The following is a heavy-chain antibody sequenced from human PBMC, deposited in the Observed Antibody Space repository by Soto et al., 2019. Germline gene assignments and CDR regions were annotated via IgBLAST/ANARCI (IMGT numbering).Heavy chain of an antibody. CDR3: ARAFDDSSGYYGGLGY. Sequence: SEPLSLTCTGSGGSISSSSYYWGWIRQPPGKGLELIGSIYYSGSTYYNPSLKSRVTISVDTSKNQLSLKLSSVTAADTAVYYCARAFDDSSGYYGGLGYWGQGTLVTVSS. V-gene: IGHV4-39*01. J-gene: IGHJ4*02. CDR2: IYYSGST. D-gene: IGHD3-22*01. CDR1: GGSISSSSYY.